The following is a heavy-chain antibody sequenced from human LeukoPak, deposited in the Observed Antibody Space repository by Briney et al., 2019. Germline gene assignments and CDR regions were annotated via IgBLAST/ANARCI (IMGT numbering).Heavy chain of an antibody. D-gene: IGHD3-9*01. V-gene: IGHV4-39*07. CDR1: GGSISSSSYY. CDR2: IYYSGST. J-gene: IGHJ4*02. Sequence: SSETLSLTCTVSGGSISSSSYYWGWIRQPPGKGLEWIGSIYYSGSTNYNPSLKSRVTISVDTSKNQFSLKLSSVTAADTAVYYCARAIRGFDWLLNFDYWGQGTLVTVSS. CDR3: ARAIRGFDWLLNFDY.